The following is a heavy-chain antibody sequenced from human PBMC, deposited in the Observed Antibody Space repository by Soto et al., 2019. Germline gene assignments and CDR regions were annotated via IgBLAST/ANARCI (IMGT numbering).Heavy chain of an antibody. CDR1: GFTFSSYA. V-gene: IGHV3-30-3*01. CDR3: AGVPGVYVDY. CDR2: ISYDGSNK. D-gene: IGHD1-1*01. J-gene: IGHJ4*02. Sequence: QVQLVESGGGVVQPGRSLRLSCAASGFTFSSYAMHWVRQAPGKGLEWVAVISYDGSNKYYADSVKGRFTISRDNSKNTLYLQMNSLRAEDTAVYYCAGVPGVYVDYWGQGTLVTVSS.